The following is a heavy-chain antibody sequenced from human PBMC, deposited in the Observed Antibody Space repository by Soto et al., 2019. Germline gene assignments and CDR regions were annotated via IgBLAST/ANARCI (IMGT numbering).Heavy chain of an antibody. D-gene: IGHD3-22*01. J-gene: IGHJ4*02. Sequence: PSETLSLTCTVSGGSILSYYRSWIRQPPGKGLECIGYIYYSGSTTYNPSLKSRVTISVDTSKNQFSLKLTSVAAADTAVYYCATYDSSGNFDYWGQGTPVTVSS. CDR3: ATYDSSGNFDY. CDR2: IYYSGST. V-gene: IGHV4-59*01. CDR1: GGSILSYY.